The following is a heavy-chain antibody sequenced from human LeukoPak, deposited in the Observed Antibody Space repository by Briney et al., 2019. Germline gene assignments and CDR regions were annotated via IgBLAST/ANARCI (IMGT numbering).Heavy chain of an antibody. V-gene: IGHV3-43D*03. CDR3: AKAKGSSATVYIDY. CDR2: VTWDGFST. CDR1: GFTFKDYA. J-gene: IGHJ4*02. D-gene: IGHD6-13*01. Sequence: PGGTLRLSCAASGFTFKDYAMYWVRQPPGKGLEWVSLVTWDGFSTYYADSVKGRFPISRNNSGDSLYLQMDSLRPEDTALYYCAKAKGSSATVYIDYWGRGTLVTVSS.